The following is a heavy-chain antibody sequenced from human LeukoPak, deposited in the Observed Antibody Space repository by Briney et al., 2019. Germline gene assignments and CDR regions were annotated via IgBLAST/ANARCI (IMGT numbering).Heavy chain of an antibody. D-gene: IGHD4-17*01. J-gene: IGHJ4*02. CDR1: GFTFTSSA. Sequence: SVKVSCKASGFTFTSSAVQWVRQARGQRLEWIGWIVVGSGSTNYAQKFQERVTITRDMSTSTAYMELSSLRSEDTAVYYCATPSQDYGDYSYWGQGTLVTVSS. V-gene: IGHV1-58*01. CDR2: IVVGSGST. CDR3: ATPSQDYGDYSY.